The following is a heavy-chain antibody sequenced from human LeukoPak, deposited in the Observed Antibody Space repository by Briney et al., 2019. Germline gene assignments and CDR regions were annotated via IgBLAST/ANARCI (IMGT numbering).Heavy chain of an antibody. CDR2: INPNSGGT. CDR3: ARSLLGIAVAGTGGGYYYYMDV. Sequence: GASVKVSCKASGYTFTGYYMHWVRQAPGQGLEWMGWINPNSGGTNYAQKFQGRVTMTRDTSISTAYMELSRLRSDDTAVYYCARSLLGIAVAGTGGGYYYYMDVWGKGTTVTVSS. D-gene: IGHD6-19*01. CDR1: GYTFTGYY. J-gene: IGHJ6*03. V-gene: IGHV1-2*02.